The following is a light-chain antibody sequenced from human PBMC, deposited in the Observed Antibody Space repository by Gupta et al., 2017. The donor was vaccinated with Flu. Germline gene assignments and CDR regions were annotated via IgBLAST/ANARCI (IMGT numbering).Light chain of an antibody. V-gene: IGLV5-45*01. CDR1: SDINVGTYR. CDR3: MIWRSTAWV. J-gene: IGLJ3*02. Sequence: CTMRSDINVGTYRICWNQQNPGHPPPYLLRYNTVSDNQKGPAVLSSFSACNEVADNAGILITSGLQSEEEADYYCMIWRSTAWVFGGGTKLTVL. CDR2: YNTVSDN.